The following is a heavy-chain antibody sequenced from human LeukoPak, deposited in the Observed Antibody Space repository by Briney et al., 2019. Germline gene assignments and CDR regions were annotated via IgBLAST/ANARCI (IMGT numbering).Heavy chain of an antibody. J-gene: IGHJ4*02. CDR2: IYYSGST. D-gene: IGHD3-10*01. Sequence: SETLSLTRIVSGGSVSSSSYYWGWIRQPPGKGLEWIGSIYYSGSTYYNPSLTSRVTISVDTSKNQFSLRLTSVAAADTAVYYCASSATYYQYFNYWGQGTLVTVSS. CDR1: GGSVSSSSYY. CDR3: ASSATYYQYFNY. V-gene: IGHV4-39*01.